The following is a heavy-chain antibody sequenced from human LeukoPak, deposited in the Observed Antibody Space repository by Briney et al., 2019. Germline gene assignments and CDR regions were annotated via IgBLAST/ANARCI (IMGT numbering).Heavy chain of an antibody. Sequence: GGSLRLSCAASGFPFSSYSMNWVRQAPGKGLEWVSYISSSTSTIYYADSVRGRFTISRDNAKNSLYLQMNSLRGEDTAVYYCAKRQSYSSSAADHWGQGTLVTVSS. CDR1: GFPFSSYS. CDR2: ISSSTSTI. CDR3: AKRQSYSSSAADH. J-gene: IGHJ4*02. V-gene: IGHV3-48*01. D-gene: IGHD6-13*01.